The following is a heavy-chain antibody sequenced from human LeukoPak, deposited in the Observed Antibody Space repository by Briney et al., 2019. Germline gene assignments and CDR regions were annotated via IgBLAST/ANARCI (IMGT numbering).Heavy chain of an antibody. CDR3: ARTTLLYSDWSPDAFDI. Sequence: SETLSLTCAVSGGSISSYYWSWIRQPAGKGLEWIGRIYTSGSTDYNPSLKSRVTMSVDTSKNQFSLKLSSVTAADTAVYYCARTTLLYSDWSPDAFDIWGQGTMVTVSS. V-gene: IGHV4-4*07. J-gene: IGHJ3*02. D-gene: IGHD3-9*01. CDR2: IYTSGST. CDR1: GGSISSYY.